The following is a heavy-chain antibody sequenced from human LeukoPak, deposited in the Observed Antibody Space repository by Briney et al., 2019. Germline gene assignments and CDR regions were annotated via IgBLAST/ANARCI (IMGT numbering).Heavy chain of an antibody. V-gene: IGHV3-30*02. J-gene: IGHJ4*02. CDR3: AKDRGRIAAAGTGLFDY. Sequence: GGSLRLSCAASGFTFSSYGMHWVRQAPGKGLEWVAFIRYDGSNKYYADSVKGRFTISRDNSKNTLYLQMNSLRAEDTAVYYCAKDRGRIAAAGTGLFDYWGQGTLVTVSS. CDR2: IRYDGSNK. D-gene: IGHD6-13*01. CDR1: GFTFSSYG.